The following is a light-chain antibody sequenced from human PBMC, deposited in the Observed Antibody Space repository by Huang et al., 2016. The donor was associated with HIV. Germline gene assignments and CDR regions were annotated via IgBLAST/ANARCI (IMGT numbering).Light chain of an antibody. CDR3: MQVLQTPRT. Sequence: DIVMPPSPLSLPVTPGEPASISCRSSQRLLHSNGYNYLDWYLQKPGQSPKLLIYLGSNRAAGVPYRFSGEASGTHFTLRIARVEAEDVGVYYCMQVLQTPRTFGQGTKVEIK. CDR1: QRLLHSNGYNY. J-gene: IGKJ1*01. CDR2: LGS. V-gene: IGKV2-28*01.